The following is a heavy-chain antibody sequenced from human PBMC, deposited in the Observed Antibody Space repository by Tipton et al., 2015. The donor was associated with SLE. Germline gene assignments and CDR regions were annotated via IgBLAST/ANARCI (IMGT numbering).Heavy chain of an antibody. J-gene: IGHJ6*03. D-gene: IGHD1-26*01. V-gene: IGHV3-7*03. CDR1: GFTFSSYW. CDR2: IKQDGSEK. Sequence: SPRLSCAASGFTFSSYWMSWVRQAPGKGLEWVANIKQDGSEKYYVDSVKGRFTISRDNAKNSLYLQMNSLRAEDTAVYYCAREGVGATLAFNYYMDVWGKGTTVTVSS. CDR3: AREGVGATLAFNYYMDV.